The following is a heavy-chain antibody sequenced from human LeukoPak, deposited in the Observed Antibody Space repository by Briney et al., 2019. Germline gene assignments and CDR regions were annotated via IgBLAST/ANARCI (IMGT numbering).Heavy chain of an antibody. CDR3: ARDGDTTSKVDY. V-gene: IGHV3-11*01. J-gene: IGHJ4*02. Sequence: GGSLRLSCAASGFTFSNHYMCWIRQAPGKGLEWVSYITSSDSGGFYADSVKGRFTISRDNAKNSLYLQMNSLRVEDTAVYYCARDGDTTSKVDYLGQGTLVTVSS. D-gene: IGHD4-11*01. CDR1: GFTFSNHY. CDR2: ITSSDSGG.